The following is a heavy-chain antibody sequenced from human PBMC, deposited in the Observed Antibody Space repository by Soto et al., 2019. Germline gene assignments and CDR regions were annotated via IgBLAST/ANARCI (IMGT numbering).Heavy chain of an antibody. J-gene: IGHJ3*02. CDR2: ISVYNGKT. Sequence: QVQLVQSGAEVKKPGASVKVSCKASGYTFTSFGITWVRQAPGQGLEWMGWISVYNGKTNYAQKLQGRVTVTRDTSTNTAYMELRSLRSDDTAVYYCAKDDYGKNDGDSLEMWGQGTMVTVSS. CDR1: GYTFTSFG. D-gene: IGHD4-17*01. V-gene: IGHV1-18*01. CDR3: AKDDYGKNDGDSLEM.